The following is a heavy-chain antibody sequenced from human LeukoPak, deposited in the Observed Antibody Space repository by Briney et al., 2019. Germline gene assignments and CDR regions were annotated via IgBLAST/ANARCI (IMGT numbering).Heavy chain of an antibody. CDR3: AEGTAG. D-gene: IGHD1-1*01. J-gene: IGHJ4*02. CDR1: GFTFSGSA. V-gene: IGHV3-73*01. Sequence: GGSLRLSCAASGFTFSGSAMHWVRQASGKGLEWVGRIRSKANSYATAYAASVKGRFTISRDDSKNTAYLQMNSLRAEDTAVYYCAEGTAGWGQGTLVSVSS. CDR2: IRSKANSYAT.